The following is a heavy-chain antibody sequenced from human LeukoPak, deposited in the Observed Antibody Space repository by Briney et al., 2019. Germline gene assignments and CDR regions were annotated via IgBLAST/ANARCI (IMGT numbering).Heavy chain of an antibody. V-gene: IGHV4-34*01. CDR1: GGSFSGYY. CDR2: INHSGST. Sequence: PSETLSPTCAVYGGSFSGYYWSWIRQPPGKGLEWIGEINHSGSTNYNPSLKSRVTISVDTSKNQFSLKLSSVTAADTAVYYCATSGSYARGGNDYWGQGTLVTVSS. J-gene: IGHJ4*02. CDR3: ATSGSYARGGNDY. D-gene: IGHD1-26*01.